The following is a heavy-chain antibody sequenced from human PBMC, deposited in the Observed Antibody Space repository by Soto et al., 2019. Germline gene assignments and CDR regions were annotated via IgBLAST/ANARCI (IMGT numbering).Heavy chain of an antibody. Sequence: GSSVKVSCKSSGYPFTHYGITWVRQAPGQGLEWMGWISPYNGNTNYGQTLQGRVTLTTDTSTSTVYMELRSLRSDDTAVYYCARSIVVVTALDYWGQGTLVTVSS. V-gene: IGHV1-18*01. CDR2: ISPYNGNT. CDR3: ARSIVVVTALDY. CDR1: GYPFTHYG. J-gene: IGHJ4*02. D-gene: IGHD2-21*02.